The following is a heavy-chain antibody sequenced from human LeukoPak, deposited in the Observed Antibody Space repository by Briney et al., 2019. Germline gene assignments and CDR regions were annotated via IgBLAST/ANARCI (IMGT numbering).Heavy chain of an antibody. J-gene: IGHJ4*02. D-gene: IGHD4-17*01. Sequence: SETLSLTCTVSGGSISSGGYYWSWIRQHPGKGLEWIGYIYYSGSTYYNPSLKSRVTISIDTSKNQFSLKLSSVTAADTAAYYCARGQGLRPIDYWGQGTLVTVSS. V-gene: IGHV4-31*03. CDR2: IYYSGST. CDR3: ARGQGLRPIDY. CDR1: GGSISSGGYY.